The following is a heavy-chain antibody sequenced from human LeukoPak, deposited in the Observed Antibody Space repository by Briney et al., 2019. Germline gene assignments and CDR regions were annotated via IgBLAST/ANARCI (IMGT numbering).Heavy chain of an antibody. CDR1: GYTFTSYY. J-gene: IGHJ6*03. V-gene: IGHV1-46*01. CDR2: INPSGGST. CDR3: ARVVRFLEWLHGTYYYYYMDV. D-gene: IGHD3-3*01. Sequence: EASVKVSCKASGYTFTSYYMHWVRQAPGQGLEWMGIINPSGGSTSYAQKFQGRVTMTRDMSTSTVYMELSSLRSEDTAVYYCARVVRFLEWLHGTYYYYYMDVWGKGTTVTVSS.